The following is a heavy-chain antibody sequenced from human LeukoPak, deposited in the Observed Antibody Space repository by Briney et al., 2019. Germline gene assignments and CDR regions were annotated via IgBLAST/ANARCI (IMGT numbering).Heavy chain of an antibody. CDR1: GGSISSSSYY. V-gene: IGHV4-39*01. CDR3: ARRAAMATIDY. J-gene: IGHJ4*02. CDR2: IYYSGST. Sequence: NSSETLSLTCTVSGGSISSSSYYWGWIRQPPGKGLEWIGSIYYSGSTYYNPSLKSRVTISVDTSKNQFSLKLSSVTAADTAVYYCARRAAMATIDYWGQGTLVTVSS. D-gene: IGHD5-24*01.